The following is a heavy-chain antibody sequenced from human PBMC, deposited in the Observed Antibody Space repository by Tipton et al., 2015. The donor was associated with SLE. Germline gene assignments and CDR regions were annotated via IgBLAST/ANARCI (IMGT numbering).Heavy chain of an antibody. D-gene: IGHD4-17*01. V-gene: IGHV3-23*01. Sequence: GSLRLSCAASGFIFSNSAMHWVRQAPGKGLEWVSSVSGGGYTYYAASVKGRFTISRDNSKNTLYLQMDSLRAEDTAVYYCAKETFYGDYDYWGQGSLVTVSS. CDR1: GFIFSNSA. CDR2: VSGGGYT. J-gene: IGHJ4*02. CDR3: AKETFYGDYDY.